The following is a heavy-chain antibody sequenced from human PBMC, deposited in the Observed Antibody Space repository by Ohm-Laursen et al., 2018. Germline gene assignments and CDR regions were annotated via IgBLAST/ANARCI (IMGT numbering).Heavy chain of an antibody. D-gene: IGHD5-24*01. CDR3: ARAGHVEMATLGAFDI. CDR1: GFTFSSYA. CDR2: ITASGGST. Sequence: SLRLSCAASGFTFSSYAVSWVRQAPGKGLEWVSAITASGGSTYYADSVKGRFTISRDNSKNTLYLQMNSLRAEDTAVYYCARAGHVEMATLGAFDIWGQGTMVTVSS. V-gene: IGHV3-23*01. J-gene: IGHJ3*02.